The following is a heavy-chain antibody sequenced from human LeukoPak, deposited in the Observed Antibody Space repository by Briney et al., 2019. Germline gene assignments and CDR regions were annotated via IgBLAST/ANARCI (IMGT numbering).Heavy chain of an antibody. CDR2: IIPILGIA. J-gene: IGHJ5*02. V-gene: IGHV1-69*04. Sequence: SVKVSCKASGYTFTSYGISWVRQAPGQGLEWMGRIIPILGIANYAQKFQGRVTITADKSTSTAYMELSSLRSEDTAVYYCARVPPDYNWFDPWGQGTLVTVSS. CDR1: GYTFTSYG. CDR3: ARVPPDYNWFDP.